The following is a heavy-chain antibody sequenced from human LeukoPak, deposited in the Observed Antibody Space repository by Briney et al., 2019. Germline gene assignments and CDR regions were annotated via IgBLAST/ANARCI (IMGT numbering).Heavy chain of an antibody. CDR3: ASYQTAYSYGYFDY. V-gene: IGHV3-23*01. D-gene: IGHD5-18*01. CDR1: GFTFSSYA. CDR2: ISGSGGST. J-gene: IGHJ4*02. Sequence: QPGGSLRLSCAASGFTFSSYAMSWVRQAPGKGLEWVSAISGSGGSTYYADSVKGRFTISRDNSKNTLYLQMNSLRAEDTAVYYCASYQTAYSYGYFDYWGQGTLVTVSS.